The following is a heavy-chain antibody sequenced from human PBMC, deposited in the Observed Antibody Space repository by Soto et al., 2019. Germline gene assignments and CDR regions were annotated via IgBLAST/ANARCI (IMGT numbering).Heavy chain of an antibody. CDR2: IIASNGNT. CDR3: ARDLGGWPDY. J-gene: IGHJ4*02. D-gene: IGHD2-15*01. CDR1: GGTFSSYA. Sequence: ASVKVSCKASGGTFSSYAISWVRQAPGQRLEWMGGIIASNGNTKYSQKFQGRVTMTRDTSASTAYMELSSLRSEDTAVYYCARDLGGWPDYWGQGTLVTVSS. V-gene: IGHV1-3*01.